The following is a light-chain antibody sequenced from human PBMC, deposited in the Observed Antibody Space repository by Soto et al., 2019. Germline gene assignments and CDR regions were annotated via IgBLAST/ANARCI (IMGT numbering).Light chain of an antibody. CDR1: QVLVHSDGIAY. CDR3: MQGTHWPIT. V-gene: IGKV2-30*02. J-gene: IGKJ5*01. Sequence: EVVMTQSPRALPVTLGRPCSISCSSNQVLVHSDGIAYFSWFQQRPGRSPRRLIYKVSNRDSGVPARFSGGGSGTDFALKISRVEAEDVGVYYCMQGTHWPITFGQGTRLEI. CDR2: KVS.